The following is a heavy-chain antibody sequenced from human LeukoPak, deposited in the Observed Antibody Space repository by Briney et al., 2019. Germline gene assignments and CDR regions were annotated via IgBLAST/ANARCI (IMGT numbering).Heavy chain of an antibody. D-gene: IGHD6-6*01. CDR3: ARVEQLDRNYYYYYMDV. Sequence: PSETLSLTCTVSGGSISSGSYYWSWIRQPAGKGLEWIGRIYTSGSTNYNPSLKSRVTISVDTSKNQFSLKLSSVTAADTAVYYCARVEQLDRNYYYYYMDVWGKGTTVTVSS. CDR1: GGSISSGSYY. J-gene: IGHJ6*03. CDR2: IYTSGST. V-gene: IGHV4-61*02.